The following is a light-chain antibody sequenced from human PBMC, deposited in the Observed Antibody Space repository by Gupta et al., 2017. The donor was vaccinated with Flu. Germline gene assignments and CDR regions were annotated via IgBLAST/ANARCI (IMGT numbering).Light chain of an antibody. CDR1: SAVGSYNV. J-gene: IGLJ3*02. V-gene: IGLV2-23*02. CDR2: EDT. CDR3: CSYAGSDTFV. Sequence: QSALTQPASVSGSPGQSITISCTGTSAVGSYNVVSWYQQHPGKVPKLMIYEDTKRPSGVSNRFSGSKSGSTASLTISGLQVEDEADYYCCSYAGSDTFVFGGGTKLTVL.